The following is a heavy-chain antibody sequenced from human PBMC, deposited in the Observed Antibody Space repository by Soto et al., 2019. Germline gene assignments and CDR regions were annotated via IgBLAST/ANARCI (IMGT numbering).Heavy chain of an antibody. CDR1: GYTFTSYY. CDR3: AREFLTGYDGIDY. D-gene: IGHD7-27*01. Sequence: QVQLVQSGAEVKKPGASVKVSCKASGYTFTSYYMHWVRQAPGQGLEWMGIINPSGGSTSYAQKLQGRVTMSRDTSTSTVYMELSSLRSEDTAVYYCAREFLTGYDGIDYWGQGTLVTVSS. V-gene: IGHV1-46*01. CDR2: INPSGGST. J-gene: IGHJ4*02.